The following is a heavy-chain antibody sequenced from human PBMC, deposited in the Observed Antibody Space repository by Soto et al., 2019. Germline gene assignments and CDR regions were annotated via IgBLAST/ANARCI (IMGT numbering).Heavy chain of an antibody. V-gene: IGHV4-61*01. J-gene: IGHJ6*02. CDR3: ARDRDYGSGHEYGMDV. Sequence: SETLSLTCPVSGGSVSSGSYYWSWIRQPPGKGLEWIGYIYYSGSTNYNPSLKSRVTISVDTSKNQFSLKLSSVTAADTAVYYCARDRDYGSGHEYGMDVWGQGTTVTVSS. D-gene: IGHD3-10*01. CDR2: IYYSGST. CDR1: GGSVSSGSYY.